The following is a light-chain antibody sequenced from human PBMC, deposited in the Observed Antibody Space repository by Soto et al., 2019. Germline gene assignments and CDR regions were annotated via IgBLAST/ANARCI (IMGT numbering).Light chain of an antibody. V-gene: IGKV1-39*01. CDR2: AAS. CDR1: QGITNY. Sequence: DIQMTQSPSSLSASVGDRVTITCRASQGITNYLNWYQQKLGQAPRLLIYAASTLESGVPSRFSGSGSETDFTLSITSLRPEDFATYYCQQGHTFPWTFGQGTKVDIK. J-gene: IGKJ1*01. CDR3: QQGHTFPWT.